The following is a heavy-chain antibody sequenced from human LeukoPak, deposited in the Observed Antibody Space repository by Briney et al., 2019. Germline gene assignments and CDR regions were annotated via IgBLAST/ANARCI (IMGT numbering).Heavy chain of an antibody. CDR3: ARDKSPRGLAEWLLDY. CDR2: ISYDGSNK. V-gene: IGHV3-30*03. Sequence: PGGSLRLSCAASGFTFSSYGMHWVRQAPGKGLEWVAVISYDGSNKYYADSVKGRFTISRDNSKNTLYLQMNSLRAEDTAVYYCARDKSPRGLAEWLLDYWGQGTLVTVSS. J-gene: IGHJ4*02. D-gene: IGHD3-3*01. CDR1: GFTFSSYG.